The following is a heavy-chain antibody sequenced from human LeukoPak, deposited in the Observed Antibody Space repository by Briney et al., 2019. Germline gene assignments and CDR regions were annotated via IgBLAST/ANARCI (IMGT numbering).Heavy chain of an antibody. J-gene: IGHJ3*02. Sequence: GESLKISCKGSGYSFTTYWIGWVRQMPGKGLVWMGIIYPGDSDTRYSPSFQGQVTISADKSISTAYLQWSSLKASDTAMYYCASIRGEGSDAFDIWGQGTMVTVSS. D-gene: IGHD3-10*01. CDR3: ASIRGEGSDAFDI. V-gene: IGHV5-51*01. CDR2: IYPGDSDT. CDR1: GYSFTTYW.